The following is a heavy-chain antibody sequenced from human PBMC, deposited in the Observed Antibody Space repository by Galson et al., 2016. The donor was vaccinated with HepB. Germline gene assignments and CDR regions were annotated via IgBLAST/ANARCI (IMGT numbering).Heavy chain of an antibody. Sequence: SLRLSCAASGFTFSSYDMHWVRQATGKGLEWVSGIDTAGGTSYLGSVKGRFTISRENAKNSSYLQMNSLRVGDTAVYYCVREILLVVGYYGMDVWGQGTTVTVSS. D-gene: IGHD5-18*01. CDR1: GFTFSSYD. CDR2: IDTAGGT. J-gene: IGHJ6*02. CDR3: VREILLVVGYYGMDV. V-gene: IGHV3-13*01.